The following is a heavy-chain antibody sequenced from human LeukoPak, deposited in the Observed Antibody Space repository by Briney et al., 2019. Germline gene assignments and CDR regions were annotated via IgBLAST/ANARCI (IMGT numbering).Heavy chain of an antibody. D-gene: IGHD5-12*01. Sequence: SGGSLRLSCAASGFTFSSYAISWVRQAPGKGLEWVSAISNGGVSTYYADSVKGRFTISRDNSKNTLYLQMNSLRAEDTAVYYCAKDLRYSTSPRRGFDYWGQGTLVTVSS. J-gene: IGHJ4*02. CDR3: AKDLRYSTSPRRGFDY. CDR1: GFTFSSYA. V-gene: IGHV3-23*01. CDR2: ISNGGVST.